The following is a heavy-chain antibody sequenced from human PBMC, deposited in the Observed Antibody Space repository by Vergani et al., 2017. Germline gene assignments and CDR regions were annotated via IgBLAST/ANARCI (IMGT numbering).Heavy chain of an antibody. V-gene: IGHV4-59*01. CDR2: IYYSGST. J-gene: IGHJ4*02. CDR1: GGSISSYY. D-gene: IGHD2/OR15-2a*01. CDR3: ARARIFQREYYCDY. Sequence: QVQLQESGPGLVKPSETLSLTCTVSGGSISSYYWSWIRQPPGKGLEWIGYIYYSGSTNYNPSLKSRVTISVDTSKNQFSLKLSSVTAADTAVYYCARARIFQREYYCDYWGQGTLVTVSS.